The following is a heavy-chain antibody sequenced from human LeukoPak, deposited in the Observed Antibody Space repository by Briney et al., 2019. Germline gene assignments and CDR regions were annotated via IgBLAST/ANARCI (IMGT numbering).Heavy chain of an antibody. D-gene: IGHD2-21*02. V-gene: IGHV4-34*01. Sequence: PSETLSLTCAVYGGSFSDYYWSRIRQPPGKGLEWIGEINHSGSTNYNTSLKSRVTISLDTSKNQFSLKLSSVTAADTAVYYCARKAYCGGDCYSFDYWGQGTLVTVSS. CDR2: INHSGST. CDR1: GGSFSDYY. J-gene: IGHJ4*02. CDR3: ARKAYCGGDCYSFDY.